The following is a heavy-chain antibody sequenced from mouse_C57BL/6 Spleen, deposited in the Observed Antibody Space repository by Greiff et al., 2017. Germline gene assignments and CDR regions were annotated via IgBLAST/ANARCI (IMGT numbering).Heavy chain of an antibody. CDR2: INPNNGGT. Sequence: VQLQQSGPELVKPGASVKIPCKASGYTFTDYNMDWVKQSHGKSLEWIGDINPNNGGTIYNQKFKGKATLTVDKSSSTAYMELRSLTSEDTAVYYCARSPLLSYYAMDYWGQGTSVTVSS. CDR3: ARSPLLSYYAMDY. CDR1: GYTFTDYN. D-gene: IGHD2-10*01. V-gene: IGHV1-18*01. J-gene: IGHJ4*01.